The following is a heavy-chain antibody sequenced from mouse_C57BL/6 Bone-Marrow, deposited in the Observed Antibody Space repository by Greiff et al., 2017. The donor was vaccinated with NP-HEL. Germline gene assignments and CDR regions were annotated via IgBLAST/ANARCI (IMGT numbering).Heavy chain of an antibody. CDR2: IDPSDSYT. CDR3: ARHDYYYGSSYRFAY. J-gene: IGHJ3*01. Sequence: VQLQQPGAELVMPGASVKLSCKASGYTFTSYWMHWVKQRPGQGLEWIGEIDPSDSYTNYNQKFKGKSTLTVDKSSSTAYMQLSSLTSEDSAVYYCARHDYYYGSSYRFAYWGQGTLVTVSA. V-gene: IGHV1-69*01. D-gene: IGHD1-1*01. CDR1: GYTFTSYW.